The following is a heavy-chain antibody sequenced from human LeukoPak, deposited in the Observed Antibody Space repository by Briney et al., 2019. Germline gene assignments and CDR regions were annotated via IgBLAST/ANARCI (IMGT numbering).Heavy chain of an antibody. CDR3: ARDRPYSSSGLRFDP. J-gene: IGHJ5*02. V-gene: IGHV4-4*07. Sequence: PSETLSLTCTVSGGSVSSYYWSWIRQPAGKGLEWIGRVYSSGSTTYNTSLKSRVTMSVDTSKNQFSLDLSSVTAADTAVYFCARDRPYSSSGLRFDPWGQGTLVSVSS. D-gene: IGHD2-2*01. CDR2: VYSSGST. CDR1: GGSVSSYY.